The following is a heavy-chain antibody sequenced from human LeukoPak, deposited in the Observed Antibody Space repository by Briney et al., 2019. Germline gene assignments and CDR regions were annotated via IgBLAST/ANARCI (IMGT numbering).Heavy chain of an antibody. Sequence: ASVKVSCKASGYTFISYGISWVRQAPGQGLEWMGWISAYNGNTSYAQKLQGRVTMTTDTSTSTAYMELRSLRSDDTAVYYCARLGYCSGASCPTSYYNWFDPWGQGTLVTVSS. CDR1: GYTFISYG. CDR2: ISAYNGNT. V-gene: IGHV1-18*01. CDR3: ARLGYCSGASCPTSYYNWFDP. J-gene: IGHJ5*02. D-gene: IGHD2-15*01.